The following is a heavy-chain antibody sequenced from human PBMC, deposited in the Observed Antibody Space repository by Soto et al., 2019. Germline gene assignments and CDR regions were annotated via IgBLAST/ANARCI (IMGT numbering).Heavy chain of an antibody. D-gene: IGHD4-17*01. CDR2: IGTIDDT. CDR3: AREIPDTVTTNWFFDL. Sequence: EVQLVESGGGLVQPGGSLRLSCAASGFTFRNYDMHWVRQSTGEGLEWVSAIGTIDDTYYPGSVKGRFTISRDNAKNSLYLQMNSVRPGDTAVYYCAREIPDTVTTNWFFDLWGRGTLVVVSS. CDR1: GFTFRNYD. V-gene: IGHV3-13*01. J-gene: IGHJ2*01.